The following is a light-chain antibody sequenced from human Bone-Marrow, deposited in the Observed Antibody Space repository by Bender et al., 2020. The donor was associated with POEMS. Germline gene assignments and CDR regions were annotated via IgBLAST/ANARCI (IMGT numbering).Light chain of an antibody. J-gene: IGLJ3*02. CDR3: QSYDNSLGGWV. V-gene: IGLV1-40*01. Sequence: QSVLTQPPSVSGAPGQRVTISCTGSSSNIGAGYDINWYQHLPGTAPKLLIYEGSKRPSGVPDRFSGSKSGTSASLAITGLQAEDEGDYYCQSYDNSLGGWVFGGGTKLTVL. CDR1: SSNIGAGYD. CDR2: EGS.